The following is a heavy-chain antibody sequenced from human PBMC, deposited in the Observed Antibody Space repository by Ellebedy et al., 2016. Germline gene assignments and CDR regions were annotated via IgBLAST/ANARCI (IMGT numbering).Heavy chain of an antibody. V-gene: IGHV3-20*04. Sequence: GESLKISXTASGFIFDDYAMSWVRQAPGKGLEWVASINWNGGITGYGDSVKGRFTISRDNAKDSLNLQMNSLRADDTASYYCARGGLPLVAARGFDYWGLGILVTVSS. D-gene: IGHD2-15*01. CDR1: GFIFDDYA. J-gene: IGHJ4*02. CDR3: ARGGLPLVAARGFDY. CDR2: INWNGGIT.